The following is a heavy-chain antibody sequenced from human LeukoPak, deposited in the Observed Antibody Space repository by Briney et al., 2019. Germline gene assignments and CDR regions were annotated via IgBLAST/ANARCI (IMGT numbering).Heavy chain of an antibody. CDR2: IYHSGST. CDR1: GYSISSGYY. CDR3: ARRYSSGWYVY. D-gene: IGHD6-19*01. Sequence: SETLSLTCTVSGYSISSGYYWGWIRQPPGKGLEWIGSIYHSGSTYYNPSLKSRVTISVDTSKNQFSLKLSSVTAADTAVYYCARRYSSGWYVYWGQGTLVTVSS. J-gene: IGHJ4*02. V-gene: IGHV4-38-2*02.